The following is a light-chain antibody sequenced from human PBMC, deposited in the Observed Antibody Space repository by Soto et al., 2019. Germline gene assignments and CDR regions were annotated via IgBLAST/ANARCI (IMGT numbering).Light chain of an antibody. Sequence: DIQMTQSPTSLSAFVGVRVTITCQASQDINIYLNWYQQKPGKAPKLLIYDASNLATGVPSRFSGSRSETDFTFSISSLQPEDIATYYCQQYGNLPLTFGGGTKVEI. CDR2: DAS. CDR1: QDINIY. J-gene: IGKJ4*01. V-gene: IGKV1-33*01. CDR3: QQYGNLPLT.